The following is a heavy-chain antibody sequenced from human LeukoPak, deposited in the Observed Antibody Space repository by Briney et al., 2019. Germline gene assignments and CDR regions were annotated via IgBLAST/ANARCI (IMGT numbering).Heavy chain of an antibody. V-gene: IGHV4-39*07. J-gene: IGHJ3*02. Sequence: SETLSLTCTVSGGSVSSSSYYWGWIRQPPGKGLEWIGSIYYSGSTYYNPSLKSRVTISADTSKNQFSLELSSVTAADTAVYYCATEYSSGWPLDAFDIWGQGTMVTVSS. CDR3: ATEYSSGWPLDAFDI. CDR2: IYYSGST. D-gene: IGHD6-19*01. CDR1: GGSVSSSSYY.